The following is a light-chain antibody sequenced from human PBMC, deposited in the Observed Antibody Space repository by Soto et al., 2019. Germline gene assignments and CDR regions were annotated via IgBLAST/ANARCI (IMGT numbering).Light chain of an antibody. CDR2: AAS. Sequence: DIQMTHSPSSLSESVGDRVTITCRESQTISSYLNWYQQKPGKAPKLLIYAASSLQSGVPSRFSGSGSGTDFTLTISSLQPEDFATYYCQQSYSTPPYTFGQGTKLEIK. J-gene: IGKJ2*01. V-gene: IGKV1-39*01. CDR3: QQSYSTPPYT. CDR1: QTISSY.